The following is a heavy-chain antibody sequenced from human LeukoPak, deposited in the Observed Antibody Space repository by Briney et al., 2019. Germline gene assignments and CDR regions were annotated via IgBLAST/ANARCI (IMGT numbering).Heavy chain of an antibody. CDR2: ITSSRSSM. Sequence: PGGSLRLSCAASGFTFSSYSMNWVRQAPGKGLEGISYITSSRSSMYYADSVKGRFTISRDNAKNSLYLQMNSLRAEDTAVYYCARVIGSYDDSAYWGQGTLVTVSS. V-gene: IGHV3-48*04. D-gene: IGHD1-26*01. CDR1: GFTFSSYS. CDR3: ARVIGSYDDSAY. J-gene: IGHJ4*02.